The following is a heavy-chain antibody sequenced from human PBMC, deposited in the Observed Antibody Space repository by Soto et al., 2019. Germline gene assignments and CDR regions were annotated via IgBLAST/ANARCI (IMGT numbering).Heavy chain of an antibody. CDR2: INTNSFSI. D-gene: IGHD1-1*01. CDR3: VKALGAATTPWDH. J-gene: IGHJ4*02. Sequence: GGSLRLSCAASGFTFSDYAMGWVRQAPGKGLEWVSNINTNSFSIYYADTVRGRFTIYRDNTKNTVYLQMNSLRAEDTAVYYCVKALGAATTPWDHWGQGSRVTVSS. V-gene: IGHV3-23*01. CDR1: GFTFSDYA.